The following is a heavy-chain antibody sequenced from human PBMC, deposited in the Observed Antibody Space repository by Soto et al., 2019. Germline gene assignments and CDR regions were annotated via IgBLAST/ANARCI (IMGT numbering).Heavy chain of an antibody. CDR1: GYTSTSYG. CDR3: ARVPDFITIFGVVIGGAFDI. V-gene: IGHV1-18*01. D-gene: IGHD3-3*01. CDR2: ISAYNGNT. Sequence: QVQLVQSGAEVKKPGASVKVSCKASGYTSTSYGISWVRQAPGQGLEWMGWISAYNGNTNYAQKLQGRVTMTTDTSTGTAYMELRSLRSDDTAVYYCARVPDFITIFGVVIGGAFDIWGQGTMVTVSS. J-gene: IGHJ3*02.